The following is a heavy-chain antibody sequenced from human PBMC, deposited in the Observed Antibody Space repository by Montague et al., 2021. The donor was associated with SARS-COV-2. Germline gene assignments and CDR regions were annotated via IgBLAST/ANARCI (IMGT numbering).Heavy chain of an antibody. V-gene: IGHV4-59*05. CDR1: GGSISSYY. CDR2: ISYSGST. D-gene: IGHD2-2*01. J-gene: IGHJ4*01. Sequence: SETLSLTCTVSGGSISSYYWSWIRQPPGKGLEWIGSISYSGSTYYSPSLKSRVTISVDTSKNQFALKLSSVTAADTAVYYCARHPLGYGSSTSGYVGWGQGTLVTVSS. CDR3: ARHPLGYGSSTSGYVG.